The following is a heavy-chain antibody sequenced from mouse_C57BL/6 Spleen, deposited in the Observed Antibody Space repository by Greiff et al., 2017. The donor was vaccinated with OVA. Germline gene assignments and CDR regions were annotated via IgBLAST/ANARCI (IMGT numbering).Heavy chain of an antibody. CDR2: INPGSGGT. V-gene: IGHV1-54*01. CDR1: GYAFTNYL. CDR3: ARRYSNYGDY. D-gene: IGHD2-5*01. Sequence: VQLQQSGAELVRPGTSVKVSCKASGYAFTNYLIEWVKQRPGQGLEWIGVINPGSGGTNYNEKFKGKATLTADKSSSTAYMQLSSLTSEDSAVYFCARRYSNYGDYWGQGTTLTVSS. J-gene: IGHJ2*01.